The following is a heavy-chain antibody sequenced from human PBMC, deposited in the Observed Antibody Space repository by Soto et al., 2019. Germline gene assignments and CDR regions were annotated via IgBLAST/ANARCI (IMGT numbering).Heavy chain of an antibody. J-gene: IGHJ5*02. Sequence: GESLKISCKGSGYSFTNYWIGWVRQMPGKGLEWMGIIYPGDSDTRYSPSFQGQVTISADKSINTSFLQWSSLKASDTAMYYCARRGSSWYVHWGQGTLVTVSS. CDR2: IYPGDSDT. CDR1: GYSFTNYW. V-gene: IGHV5-51*01. D-gene: IGHD6-13*01. CDR3: ARRGSSWYVH.